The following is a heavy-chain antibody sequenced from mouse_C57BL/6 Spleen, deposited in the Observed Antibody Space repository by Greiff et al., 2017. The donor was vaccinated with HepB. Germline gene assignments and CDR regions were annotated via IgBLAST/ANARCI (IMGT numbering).Heavy chain of an antibody. J-gene: IGHJ3*01. CDR2: IDPETGGT. V-gene: IGHV1-15*01. CDR1: GYTFTDYE. CDR3: TRGGLLFAD. Sequence: VQLQQSGAELVRPGASVTLSCKASGYTFTDYEMHWVKQTPVHGLEWIGAIDPETGGTAYNQKFKGKAILTADKSTSTAYMELRSLTAEDSAGYYCTRGGLLFADWGQGTLVTVSA. D-gene: IGHD3-3*01.